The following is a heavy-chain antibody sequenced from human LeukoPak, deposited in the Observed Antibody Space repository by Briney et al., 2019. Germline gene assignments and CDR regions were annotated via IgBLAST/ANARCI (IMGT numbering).Heavy chain of an antibody. V-gene: IGHV3-15*01. D-gene: IGHD3-22*01. CDR1: GFTFSSYW. CDR3: TTVVAPYYYDSSGYLGADY. J-gene: IGHJ4*02. CDR2: IKSKTDGGTT. Sequence: GGSLRLSCAVSGFTFSSYWMSWVRQAPGKGLEWVGRIKSKTDGGTTDYAAPVKGRFTISRDDSKNTLYLQMNSLKTEDTAVYYCTTVVAPYYYDSSGYLGADYWGQGTLVTVSS.